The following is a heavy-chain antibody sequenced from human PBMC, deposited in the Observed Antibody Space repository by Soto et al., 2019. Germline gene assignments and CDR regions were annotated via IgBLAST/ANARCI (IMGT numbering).Heavy chain of an antibody. CDR2: INSDGSTT. Sequence: EVQLVESGGGLVQPGGSLRLSCAASGFTFSSFWMHWVRQPPGKGLMWVSRINSDGSTTTYADSVKDRFTISRDNAKNTLYLQMNSLRAEDTAVYYCARGGGDDYNWGHVYWGQGTLVTVSS. D-gene: IGHD4-4*01. CDR3: ARGGGDDYNWGHVY. J-gene: IGHJ4*02. V-gene: IGHV3-74*01. CDR1: GFTFSSFW.